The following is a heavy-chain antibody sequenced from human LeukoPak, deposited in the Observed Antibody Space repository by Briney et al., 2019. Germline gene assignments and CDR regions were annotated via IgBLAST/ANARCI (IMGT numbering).Heavy chain of an antibody. J-gene: IGHJ4*02. CDR1: GFTFSSYA. CDR2: ISYDGSNK. D-gene: IGHD3-10*01. Sequence: GGSLRLSCAASGFTFSSYAMSWVRQAPGKGLEWVALISYDGSNKYYADSVKGRFTISRDNSKNTLYLQMNSLRAEDTAVYYCANENYYGSGSYPDYWGQGTLVTVSS. V-gene: IGHV3-30*18. CDR3: ANENYYGSGSYPDY.